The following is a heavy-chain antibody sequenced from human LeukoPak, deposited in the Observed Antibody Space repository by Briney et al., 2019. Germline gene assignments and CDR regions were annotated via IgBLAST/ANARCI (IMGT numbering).Heavy chain of an antibody. Sequence: GGSLRLSCAASGFTFSSYAMHWVRQAPGKGLEWVAVISYDGSNKYYADSVKGRFTISRDNSKNTLYLQMSSLRAEDTAVYYCARGQDGSGSRRYYFDYWGQGTLVTVSS. CDR2: ISYDGSNK. D-gene: IGHD3-10*01. CDR1: GFTFSSYA. V-gene: IGHV3-30*04. J-gene: IGHJ4*02. CDR3: ARGQDGSGSRRYYFDY.